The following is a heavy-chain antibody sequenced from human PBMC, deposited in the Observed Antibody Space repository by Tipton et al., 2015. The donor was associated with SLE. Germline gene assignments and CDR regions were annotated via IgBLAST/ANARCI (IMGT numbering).Heavy chain of an antibody. CDR3: AREEGSGGGILDY. Sequence: TLSLTCTVSGGSISSYYWSWIRQPPGKGLEWIGYIYYSGSTNYNPSLKSRVTISVDTSKNQFSLKLSSVTAADTALYYCAREEGSGGGILDYWGQGILVTVSS. CDR2: IYYSGST. D-gene: IGHD2-15*01. V-gene: IGHV4-59*01. J-gene: IGHJ4*02. CDR1: GGSISSYY.